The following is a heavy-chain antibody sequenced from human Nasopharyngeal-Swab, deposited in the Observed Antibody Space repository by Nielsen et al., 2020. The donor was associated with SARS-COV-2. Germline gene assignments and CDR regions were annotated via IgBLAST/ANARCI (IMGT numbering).Heavy chain of an antibody. D-gene: IGHD3-10*01. Sequence: SETLSLTCTVSGGSISSSSYYWGWIRQPPGKGLEWLGSIYYSGSTYYNPSLKSRVTISVDTSKNQFSLKLSSVTAADTAVYYWARERGRGGIWNYYYYYMDVWGKGTTVTVSS. CDR3: ARERGRGGIWNYYYYYMDV. J-gene: IGHJ6*03. CDR2: IYYSGST. CDR1: GGSISSSSYY. V-gene: IGHV4-39*07.